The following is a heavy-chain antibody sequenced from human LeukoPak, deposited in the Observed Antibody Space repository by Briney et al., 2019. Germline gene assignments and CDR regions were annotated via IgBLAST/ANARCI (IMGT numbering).Heavy chain of an antibody. V-gene: IGHV1-18*01. J-gene: IGHJ6*02. CDR2: ISAYNGNT. D-gene: IGHD2-15*01. CDR1: GYTFTSYG. CDR3: ARVRCSGGSCYSYYYYYYGMDV. Sequence: ASVKVSCKASGYTFTSYGISWVRQAPGQGLEWMGWISAYNGNTNYAQKFQGRVTITADESTSTAYMELSSLRSEDTAVYYCARVRCSGGSCYSYYYYYYGMDVWGQGTTVTVSS.